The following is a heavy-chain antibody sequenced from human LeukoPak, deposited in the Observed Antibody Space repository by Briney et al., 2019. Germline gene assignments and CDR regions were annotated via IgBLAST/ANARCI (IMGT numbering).Heavy chain of an antibody. D-gene: IGHD4-17*01. CDR3: AATGYAFDI. J-gene: IGHJ3*02. CDR2: ISAYNGNT. Sequence: ASVKVSCKASGYTFNSYGISWVRQAPGQGLEWMGWISAYNGNTNYAQKLQDRVTISTDTSTSTVYMELRSLRSDDTAVYYCAATGYAFDIWGQGTMVAVSS. CDR1: GYTFNSYG. V-gene: IGHV1-18*04.